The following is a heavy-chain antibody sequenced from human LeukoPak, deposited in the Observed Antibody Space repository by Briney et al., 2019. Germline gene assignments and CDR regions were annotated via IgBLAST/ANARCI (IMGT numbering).Heavy chain of an antibody. CDR3: VKGCRIGRWLPVHF. CDR2: ISSSGGNT. Sequence: PGGSPRLSCTASGFRSDVYAMPWVRQGPGKGLEWVSSISSSGGNTAYADCVKGRFTMSRDNAMNSLFLQMNSLTVEDTALYYCVKGCRIGRWLPVHFWGQGTLVTVSS. D-gene: IGHD5-24*01. V-gene: IGHV3-9*02. J-gene: IGHJ4*02. CDR1: GFRSDVYA.